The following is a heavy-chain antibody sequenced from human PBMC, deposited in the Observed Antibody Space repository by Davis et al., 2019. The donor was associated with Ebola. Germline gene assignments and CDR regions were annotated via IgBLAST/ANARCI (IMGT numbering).Heavy chain of an antibody. V-gene: IGHV3-7*03. J-gene: IGHJ6*02. CDR3: ASHTGTYYYYGMGV. D-gene: IGHD1-14*01. CDR2: IKQDGSEK. CDR1: GFTFSNAW. Sequence: GGSLRLSCAASGFTFSNAWMNWVRQAPGKGLEWVANIKQDGSEKDYVDSVKGRFTISRDNAKNSLYLQMNSLRAEDTALYHCASHTGTYYYYGMGVWGQGTTVTVSS.